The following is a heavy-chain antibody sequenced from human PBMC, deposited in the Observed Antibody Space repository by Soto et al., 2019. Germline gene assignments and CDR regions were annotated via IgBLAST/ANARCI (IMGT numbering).Heavy chain of an antibody. CDR1: GFSLSARGEA. CDR3: AHRPVSSTWHDAYDV. V-gene: IGHV2-5*02. CDR2: IYWDDDK. Sequence: QITLKESGPTLVKPTETLTLTCTFSGFSLSARGEAVGWIRQPPGKALEWLAIIYWDDDKHYSPSLRTTFSITKDTTQNQVVLTMTNMDPVDTATYFCAHRPVSSTWHDAYDVWGPGTMVTVSS. J-gene: IGHJ3*01. D-gene: IGHD6-6*01.